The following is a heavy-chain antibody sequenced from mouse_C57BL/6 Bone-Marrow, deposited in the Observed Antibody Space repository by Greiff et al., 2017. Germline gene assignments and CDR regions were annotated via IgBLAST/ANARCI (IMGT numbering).Heavy chain of an antibody. Sequence: EVQGVESGGGLVQPGGSLSLSCAASGFTFTDYYMSWVRQPPGKALEWLGFIRNKANGYTTEYSASVKGRFTISRDNSQSILYLQMNALRAEDSATYYCERYPRQERTWAMDYWGQGTSVTVSS. J-gene: IGHJ4*01. CDR1: GFTFTDYY. CDR3: ERYPRQERTWAMDY. CDR2: IRNKANGYTT. V-gene: IGHV7-3*01. D-gene: IGHD3-2*02.